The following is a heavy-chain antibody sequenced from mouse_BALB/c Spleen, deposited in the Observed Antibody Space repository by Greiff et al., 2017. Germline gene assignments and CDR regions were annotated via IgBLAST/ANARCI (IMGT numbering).Heavy chain of an antibody. D-gene: IGHD3-1*01. J-gene: IGHJ4*01. Sequence: VKLMESGPGLVQPSQSLSITCTVSGFSLTSYGVHWVRQSPGKGLEWLGVIWSGGSTDYNAAFISRLSISKDNSKSQVFFKMNSLQANDTAIYYCARKAARATDYAMDYWGQGTSVTVSS. CDR3: ARKAARATDYAMDY. CDR1: GFSLTSYG. CDR2: IWSGGST. V-gene: IGHV2-2*02.